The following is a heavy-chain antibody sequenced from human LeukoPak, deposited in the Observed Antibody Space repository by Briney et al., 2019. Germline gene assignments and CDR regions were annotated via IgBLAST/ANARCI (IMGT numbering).Heavy chain of an antibody. V-gene: IGHV4-59*02. CDR3: ASRKLWNDY. D-gene: IGHD7-27*01. Sequence: SETLSLTCTISGGPVSDYYWSWIRQSPGKGLEWIGYIYYTGSTTYNPSLKSRVTISADTSKNQFSLKLSSVTAADTAVYYCASRKLWNDYWGQGTLVTVSS. J-gene: IGHJ4*02. CDR1: GGPVSDYY. CDR2: IYYTGST.